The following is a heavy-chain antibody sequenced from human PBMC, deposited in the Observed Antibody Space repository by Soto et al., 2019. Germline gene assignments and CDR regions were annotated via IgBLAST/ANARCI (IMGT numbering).Heavy chain of an antibody. CDR1: GGSITSSSHY. D-gene: IGHD3-10*01. CDR2: IYYDGNT. V-gene: IGHV4-39*01. Sequence: SETLSLTCTVSGGSITSSSHYWGWIRQPPGKGLECIGNIYYDGNTYYNPSLKSRVTISLDTSKNQFSLRLNSVTAADTAVYYCARSSITPRLFMSPFDYGGRGPLVTVPS. CDR3: ARSSITPRLFMSPFDY. J-gene: IGHJ4*02.